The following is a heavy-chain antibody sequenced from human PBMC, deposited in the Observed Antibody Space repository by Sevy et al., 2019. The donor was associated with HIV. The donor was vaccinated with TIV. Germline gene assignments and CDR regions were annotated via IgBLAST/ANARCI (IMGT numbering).Heavy chain of an antibody. Sequence: ASVKVSCKASGGTFSSYAISWVRQAPGQGLEWMGGIIPIFGTANYAQKFQGRVTITADESTSTAYMELSSLRSEDTAVYYCARDRYGAEYFQHWGQCTLVTVSS. CDR1: GGTFSSYA. CDR2: IIPIFGTA. CDR3: ARDRYGAEYFQH. D-gene: IGHD4-17*01. V-gene: IGHV1-69*13. J-gene: IGHJ1*01.